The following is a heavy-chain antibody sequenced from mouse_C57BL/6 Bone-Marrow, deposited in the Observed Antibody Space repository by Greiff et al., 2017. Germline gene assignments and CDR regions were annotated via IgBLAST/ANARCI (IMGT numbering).Heavy chain of an antibody. CDR3: ARDRYYGSLPWFAY. V-gene: IGHV14-3*01. D-gene: IGHD1-1*01. J-gene: IGHJ3*01. CDR2: IDPANGNT. CDR1: GFNIKYTY. Sequence: VQLQQSVAELVRPGASVKLSCTASGFNIKYTYMHWVTQRPEQGLEWIGRIDPANGNTKYAPKFQGKATITADTSSNTAYLQLSSLTSEDTAIYYCARDRYYGSLPWFAYWGQGTLVTVSA.